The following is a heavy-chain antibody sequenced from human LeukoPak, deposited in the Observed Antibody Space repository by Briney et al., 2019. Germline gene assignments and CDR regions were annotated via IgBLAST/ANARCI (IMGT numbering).Heavy chain of an antibody. J-gene: IGHJ4*02. V-gene: IGHV3-7*04. CDR2: IKEDGSAR. D-gene: IGHD5-24*01. CDR1: GFTFSSHW. Sequence: GGSLRLSCAASGFTFSSHWMSWVRQAPGKGLEWVANIKEDGSARYYVDSVKGRFTISRDNAKNSLYLQMSSLRAEDSAAYYCARGITCDYWGQGTLVTVSS. CDR3: ARGITCDY.